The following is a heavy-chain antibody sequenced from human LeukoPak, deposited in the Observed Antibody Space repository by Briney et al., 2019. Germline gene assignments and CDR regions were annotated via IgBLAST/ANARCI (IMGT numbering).Heavy chain of an antibody. CDR2: ISSSSSYI. D-gene: IGHD3-22*01. CDR3: ARGLGYNTSGYSYY. Sequence: GGSLRLSCAASGFTFSSYSMNWVRQAPGKGLEWVSSISSSSSYIYYADSVKGRFTISRDNAKNTLYLQMNSLRAEDTAVYYCARGLGYNTSGYSYYWGQGTLVTVSS. CDR1: GFTFSSYS. J-gene: IGHJ4*02. V-gene: IGHV3-21*01.